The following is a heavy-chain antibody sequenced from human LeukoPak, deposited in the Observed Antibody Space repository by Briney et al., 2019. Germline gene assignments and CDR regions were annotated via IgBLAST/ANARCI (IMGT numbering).Heavy chain of an antibody. CDR2: IKSKTDGGTT. CDR3: TTAPAAFDI. CDR1: GFSFSGYS. J-gene: IGHJ3*02. Sequence: GGSLRLSCVASGFSFSGYSLNWVRQAPGKGLEWVGRIKSKTDGGTTDYAAPAKDRFTISRDDSKDTLFLQMNSLKIEDTAVYYCTTAPAAFDIWGQGTMVTVSS. V-gene: IGHV3-15*01.